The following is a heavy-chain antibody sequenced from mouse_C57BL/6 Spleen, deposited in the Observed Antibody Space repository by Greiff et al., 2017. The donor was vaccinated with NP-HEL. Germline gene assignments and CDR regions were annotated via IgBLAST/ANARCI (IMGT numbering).Heavy chain of an antibody. CDR1: GYSFTGYY. CDR3: ARNYYGSSYEFAY. D-gene: IGHD1-1*01. V-gene: IGHV1-42*01. CDR2: INPSTGGT. Sequence: EVQLQQSGPELVKPGASVKISCKASGYSFTGYYMNWVKQSPEKSLEWIGEINPSTGGTTYNQKFKAKATLTVDKSSSTAYMQLKSLTSEDSAVYYCARNYYGSSYEFAYWGQGTLVTVSA. J-gene: IGHJ3*01.